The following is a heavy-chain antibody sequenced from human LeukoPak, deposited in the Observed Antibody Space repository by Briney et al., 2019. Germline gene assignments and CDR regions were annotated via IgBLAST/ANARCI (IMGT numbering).Heavy chain of an antibody. CDR3: AKQRVQLWRDYDY. J-gene: IGHJ4*02. Sequence: PGRSLRLSCAASGFTFSSYAMSWVRQAPGKGLEWVSAISCSGGSTYYADSVKGRFTISREHSKNTLYLQMNSLRAEDTAVYYCAKQRVQLWRDYDYWGQGTLVTVSS. D-gene: IGHD5-18*01. CDR1: GFTFSSYA. CDR2: ISCSGGST. V-gene: IGHV3-23*01.